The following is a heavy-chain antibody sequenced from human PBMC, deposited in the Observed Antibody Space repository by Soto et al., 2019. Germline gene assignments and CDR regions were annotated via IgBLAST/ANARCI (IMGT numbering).Heavy chain of an antibody. V-gene: IGHV3-23*01. J-gene: IGHJ1*01. CDR3: AKDRASSWEGHS. Sequence: GGSLRLSCAASGFTFSNYAMSWVRQAPGKGLEWVSAISGSGGCTYYADSVKGRFTIPRDNSKNTLYLQMSSLSAGDTAVYYCAKDRASSWEGHSWGQGTLVTVAS. CDR1: GFTFSNYA. D-gene: IGHD2-15*01. CDR2: ISGSGGCT.